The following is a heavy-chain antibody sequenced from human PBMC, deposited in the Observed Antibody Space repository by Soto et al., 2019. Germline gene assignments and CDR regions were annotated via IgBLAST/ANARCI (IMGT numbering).Heavy chain of an antibody. J-gene: IGHJ3*02. D-gene: IGHD3-22*01. V-gene: IGHV3-23*01. CDR1: GFTFSSYA. Sequence: GGSLRLSCAASGFTFSSYAMSWVRQAPGKGLEWVSAISGSGGSTYYADSVKGRFTISRDNSKNTLYLQMNSLRAEDTAVYYCAKDSPKYDSGGYWVGAFDIWGQGTMVTVSS. CDR2: ISGSGGST. CDR3: AKDSPKYDSGGYWVGAFDI.